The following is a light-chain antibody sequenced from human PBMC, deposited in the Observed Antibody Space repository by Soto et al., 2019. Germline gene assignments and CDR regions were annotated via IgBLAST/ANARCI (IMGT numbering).Light chain of an antibody. CDR1: SSDVGAYNY. CDR3: SSYTTSSTYV. CDR2: EVS. J-gene: IGLJ1*01. Sequence: QSVLTQPASVSGSPGQSITISCSGTSSDVGAYNYVSWYQQYPGKAPKVMIYEVSNRPSGVSDRFSGSKSGSTASLTISGLQAEDDADYYCSSYTTSSTYVFGTGTKLTVL. V-gene: IGLV2-14*01.